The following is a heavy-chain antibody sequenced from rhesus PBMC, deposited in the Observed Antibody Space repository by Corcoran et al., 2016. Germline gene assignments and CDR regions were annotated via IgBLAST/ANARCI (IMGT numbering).Heavy chain of an antibody. V-gene: IGHV4-80*01. D-gene: IGHD5-42*01. J-gene: IGHJ4*01. CDR2: INGNSGNT. CDR3: ARARGYSGYSSDY. CDR1: GASISSYW. Sequence: QVQLQESGPGLVKPSETLSLTCAVSGASISSYWLTLISQPPGKGLEWIGEINGNSGNTYNNPSLKSRVNISKDASKNQFSLKLSSVTAADTAVYYCARARGYSGYSSDYWGQGVLVTVSS.